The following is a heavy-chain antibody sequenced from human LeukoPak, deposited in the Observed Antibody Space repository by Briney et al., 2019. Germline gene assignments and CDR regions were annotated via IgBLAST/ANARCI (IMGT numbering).Heavy chain of an antibody. J-gene: IGHJ4*02. CDR3: ARAKVGATPYDY. CDR1: GGSISSSSYF. CDR2: IYYSGST. D-gene: IGHD1-26*01. V-gene: IGHV4-39*01. Sequence: SETLSLTCTVSGGSISSSSYFWGWIRQPPGKGLEWIGSIYYSGSTYYNPSLKSRVTISVDTSKNQFSLKLSSVTAADTAVYYCARAKVGATPYDYWGQGTLVTVSS.